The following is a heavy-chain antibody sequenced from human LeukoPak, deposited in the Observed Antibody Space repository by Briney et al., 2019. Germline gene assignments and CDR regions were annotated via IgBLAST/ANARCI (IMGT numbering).Heavy chain of an antibody. J-gene: IGHJ6*03. V-gene: IGHV5-51*01. CDR1: GYSFTSYW. CDR2: IYPGDSDT. Sequence: GESLKISCKGSGYSFTSYWIGWVRQLPGKGLEWMGIIYPGDSDTRYSPSFQGQVTISADKSISTAYLQWSSLKASDTAMYYCARHYYYDSSGFYDLDVWGKGTTVTISS. CDR3: ARHYYYDSSGFYDLDV. D-gene: IGHD3-22*01.